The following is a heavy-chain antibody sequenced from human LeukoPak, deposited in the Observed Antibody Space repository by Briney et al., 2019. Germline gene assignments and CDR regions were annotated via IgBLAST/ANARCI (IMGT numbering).Heavy chain of an antibody. CDR3: ARDEDYYGSYYFDY. Sequence: QTGGSLRLSCAASGFTFSSYWMHWVRQAPGKGLVCVSRINSDGSSTSYADSVKGRFTISRDNAKNTLYLQMNSLRAEDTAVYYCARDEDYYGSYYFDYWGQGTLVTVSS. V-gene: IGHV3-74*01. CDR2: INSDGSST. D-gene: IGHD3-10*01. J-gene: IGHJ4*02. CDR1: GFTFSSYW.